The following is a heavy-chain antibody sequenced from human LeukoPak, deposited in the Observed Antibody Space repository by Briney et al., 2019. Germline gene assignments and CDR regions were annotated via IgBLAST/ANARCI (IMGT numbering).Heavy chain of an antibody. CDR1: GFTFSSYG. CDR3: AKSGVVVPYFDY. J-gene: IGHJ4*02. D-gene: IGHD2-2*01. Sequence: PGGSLRLSCAASGFTFSSYGTHWVRQAPGKGLEWVAFIRYDGSNKYYADSVKGRFAISRDNSKNTLYLQMNSLRAEDTAVYYCAKSGVVVPYFDYWGQGTLVTVSS. V-gene: IGHV3-30*02. CDR2: IRYDGSNK.